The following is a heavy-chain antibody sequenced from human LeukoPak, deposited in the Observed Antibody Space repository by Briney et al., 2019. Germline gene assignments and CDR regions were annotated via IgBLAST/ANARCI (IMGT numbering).Heavy chain of an antibody. CDR1: GFTVSSNY. Sequence: PGGSLRLSCAASGFTVSSNYMSWVRQAPGKGLEWVSVIYSGGSTYYADSVKGRLTISRDNSKNTLYLQMNSLRADGTAVYFCARVVSWWHFDCWGQGTLVAVSS. V-gene: IGHV3-66*01. D-gene: IGHD2-15*01. CDR3: ARVVSWWHFDC. J-gene: IGHJ4*02. CDR2: IYSGGST.